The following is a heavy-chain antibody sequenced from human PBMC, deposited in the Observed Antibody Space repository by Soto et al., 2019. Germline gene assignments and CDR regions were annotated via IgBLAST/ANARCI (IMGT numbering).Heavy chain of an antibody. CDR1: GGTFRSYA. V-gene: IGHV1-69*06. CDR3: ARDHHVRHAYYYYYGMDV. J-gene: IGHJ6*02. Sequence: SVKVSCKASGGTFRSYAISWVRQAPGQGLEWMGGIIPIFGTANYAQKFQGRVTITADKSTSTAYMELSSLRSEDTAVYYCARDHHVRHAYYYYYGMDVWGQGTKVSV. D-gene: IGHD6-6*01. CDR2: IIPIFGTA.